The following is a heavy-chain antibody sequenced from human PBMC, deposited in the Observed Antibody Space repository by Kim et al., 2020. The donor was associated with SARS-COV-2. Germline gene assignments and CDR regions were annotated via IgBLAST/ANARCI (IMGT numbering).Heavy chain of an antibody. V-gene: IGHV3-53*01. J-gene: IGHJ6*02. CDR2: IYTGGST. D-gene: IGHD6-13*01. Sequence: GGSLRLSCAASGFTVSRNYMSWVRQAPGKGLEWVSVIYTGGSTYYADSVKGRFIISRDNSKNMLYLQLNSLRAEDTDMYHCARGLVGSSGGYGMDVWGQGTTVTVSS. CDR1: GFTVSRNY. CDR3: ARGLVGSSGGYGMDV.